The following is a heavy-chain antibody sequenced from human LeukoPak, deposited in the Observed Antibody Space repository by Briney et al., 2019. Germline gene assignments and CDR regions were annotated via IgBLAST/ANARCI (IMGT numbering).Heavy chain of an antibody. CDR1: GYTFTSYG. Sequence: ASVKVSCKASGYTFTSYGISWVRQAPGQGLEWMGWISAYNGNTHYAQKLQGRVTMTTDTSTSTVYMELRSLRSDDTAVYYCARDFTSGSYPSGDYWGQGTLVTVSS. D-gene: IGHD1-26*01. CDR2: ISAYNGNT. CDR3: ARDFTSGSYPSGDY. V-gene: IGHV1-18*01. J-gene: IGHJ4*02.